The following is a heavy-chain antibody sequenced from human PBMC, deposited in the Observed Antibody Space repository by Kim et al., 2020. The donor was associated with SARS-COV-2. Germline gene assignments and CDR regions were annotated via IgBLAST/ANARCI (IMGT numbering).Heavy chain of an antibody. CDR2: ISSSSTI. CDR3: ARDFMIAEPMGGD. Sequence: GGSLRLSCAASGFTFSSYSMNWVRQAPGKGLEWVSYISSSSTIYYADSVKGRFTISRDNAKNSLYLQMNSLRDEDTAVYYCARDFMIAEPMGGDWGQGTLVTVSS. D-gene: IGHD3-22*01. J-gene: IGHJ4*02. V-gene: IGHV3-48*02. CDR1: GFTFSSYS.